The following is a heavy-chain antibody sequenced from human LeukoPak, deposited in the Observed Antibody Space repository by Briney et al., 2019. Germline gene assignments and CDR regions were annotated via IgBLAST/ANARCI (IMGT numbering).Heavy chain of an antibody. CDR3: ARPLEGTGGNWYFDL. D-gene: IGHD1-14*01. V-gene: IGHV3-74*01. CDR1: GFTFSSYW. CDR2: VNSDGSGT. Sequence: GGSLRLSCAASGFTFSSYWMHWVRQAPGKGLVWVSHVNSDGSGTTYADSVKGRFTVSRDNAKNSLYLQMNSLRAEDTAVYYCARPLEGTGGNWYFDLWGRGTLVTVSS. J-gene: IGHJ2*01.